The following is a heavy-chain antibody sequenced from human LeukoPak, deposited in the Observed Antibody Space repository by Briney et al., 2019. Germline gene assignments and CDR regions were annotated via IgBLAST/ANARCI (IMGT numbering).Heavy chain of an antibody. CDR3: AKGEGLRGYYAGIDY. D-gene: IGHD3-22*01. J-gene: IGHJ4*02. CDR2: IIPIFGTA. CDR1: GGTFSSYA. V-gene: IGHV1-69*13. Sequence: SVKVSCKASGGTFSSYAISWVRQAPGQGLEWMGGIIPIFGTANYAQKFQGRVTITADESTSTAYMELSSLRSEDTAVYYCAKGEGLRGYYAGIDYWGQGTLVTVSS.